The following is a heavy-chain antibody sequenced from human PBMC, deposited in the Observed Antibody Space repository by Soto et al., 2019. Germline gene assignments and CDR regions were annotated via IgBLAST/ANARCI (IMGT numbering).Heavy chain of an antibody. D-gene: IGHD6-13*01. J-gene: IGHJ4*02. CDR1: GGSISSYY. Sequence: PSETLSLTCTVSGGSISSYYCSWIRQPPGKGLEWIGYIYFSGGTNYNPSLKSRVTISVDTSKNQFSLKLSSVTAADTAVYYCARESRSWYGSIWDYWGQGTLVTVSS. CDR2: IYFSGGT. V-gene: IGHV4-59*12. CDR3: ARESRSWYGSIWDY.